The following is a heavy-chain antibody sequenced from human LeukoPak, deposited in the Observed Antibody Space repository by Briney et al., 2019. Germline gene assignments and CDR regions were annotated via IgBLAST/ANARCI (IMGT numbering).Heavy chain of an antibody. CDR3: ARLYYDYVWGSYRSDY. CDR1: GGTFSSYA. D-gene: IGHD3-16*02. J-gene: IGHJ4*02. Sequence: SVKVSCKASGGTFSSYAISWVRQAPGQGLEWMGRIIPILGIANYAQKFQGRVTITADKSTSTAYMELSSLRSEDTAVYYCARLYYDYVWGSYRSDYWGQGTLVTVSS. CDR2: IIPILGIA. V-gene: IGHV1-69*04.